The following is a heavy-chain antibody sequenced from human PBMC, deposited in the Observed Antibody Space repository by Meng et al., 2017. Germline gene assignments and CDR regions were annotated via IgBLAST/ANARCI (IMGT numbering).Heavy chain of an antibody. D-gene: IGHD6-19*01. CDR2: IIPILGIA. V-gene: IGHV1-69*02. CDR3: ARVERQWLANDY. Sequence: SVKVSCKASGGTFSSYTISWVRQAPGQGLEWMGRIIPILGIANYAQKFQGRVTITADKSTSTAYMELSSLRSEHTAVYYCARVERQWLANDYLGQGTPVTVSS. J-gene: IGHJ4*02. CDR1: GGTFSSYT.